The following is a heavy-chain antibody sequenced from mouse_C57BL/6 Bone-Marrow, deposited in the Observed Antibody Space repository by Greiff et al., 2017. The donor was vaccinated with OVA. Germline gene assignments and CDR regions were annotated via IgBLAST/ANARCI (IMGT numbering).Heavy chain of an antibody. Sequence: DVHLVESGGGLVQPKGSLKLSCAASGFTFNTYAMHWVRQAPGKGLEWVARIRSKSSNYATYYADSVKDRFTISRDDSQSMLYLQMNNLKTEDTAMYYCVRDYYGSSYPHWYFDVWGTGTTVTVSS. V-gene: IGHV10-3*01. J-gene: IGHJ1*03. D-gene: IGHD1-1*01. CDR3: VRDYYGSSYPHWYFDV. CDR2: IRSKSSNYAT. CDR1: GFTFNTYA.